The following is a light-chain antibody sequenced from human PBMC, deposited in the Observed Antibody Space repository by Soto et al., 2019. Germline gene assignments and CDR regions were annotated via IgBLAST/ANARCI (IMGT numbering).Light chain of an antibody. J-gene: IGKJ2*01. CDR3: QQLNSYRYT. CDR1: QGISSY. Sequence: DIQLTQSPSFLSASVGDRVTITCRASQGISSYLAWYQQKPGKAPKLLIYAASTLQSGVPSRFSGSGSGTEFTLTISSLQPEDFATYSCQQLNSYRYTFGQGTKLEIK. V-gene: IGKV1-9*01. CDR2: AAS.